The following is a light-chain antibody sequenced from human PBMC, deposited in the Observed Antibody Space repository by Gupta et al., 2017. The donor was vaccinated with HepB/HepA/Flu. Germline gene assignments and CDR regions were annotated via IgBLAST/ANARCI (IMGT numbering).Light chain of an antibody. CDR1: QSIDTY. CDR2: AAS. CDR3: QQSYSNRKT. Sequence: DIQMTQSPSSLSASVGDRVTITCRASQSIDTYLNWYQQKPGKAPKFLIYAASSLHSGVPPRFSGSGSGTDFTLTISSLQPEDFATYYCQQSYSNRKTFGQGTKVEIK. V-gene: IGKV1-39*01. J-gene: IGKJ1*01.